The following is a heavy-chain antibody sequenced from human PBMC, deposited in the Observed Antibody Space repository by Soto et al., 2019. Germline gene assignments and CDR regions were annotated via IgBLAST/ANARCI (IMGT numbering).Heavy chain of an antibody. CDR2: IIPILGIA. CDR3: AMLGGLAYCGGDCYHYFDY. D-gene: IGHD2-21*01. CDR1: GGTFSSYT. V-gene: IGHV1-69*02. Sequence: ASVKVSCKASGGTFSSYTISWVRQAPGQGLEWMGRIIPILGIANYAQKFQGRVTITADKSTSTAYMELSSLRSEDTAVYYCAMLGGLAYCGGDCYHYFDYWGQGTLVTVSS. J-gene: IGHJ4*02.